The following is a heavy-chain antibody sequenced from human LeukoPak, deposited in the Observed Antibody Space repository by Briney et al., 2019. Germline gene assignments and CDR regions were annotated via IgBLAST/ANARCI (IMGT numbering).Heavy chain of an antibody. J-gene: IGHJ4*02. D-gene: IGHD5-18*01. Sequence: PGGSLRLSCAASGFTFSSYDMHWVRQAPGKGLEWVAFIRYGGGNKYYADSVKGRFTISRDNSKNTLYLQMNSLRAEDTAVYYCARDSSPADTAMVSSFDYWGQGTLVTVSS. CDR2: IRYGGGNK. CDR3: ARDSSPADTAMVSSFDY. V-gene: IGHV3-30*02. CDR1: GFTFSSYD.